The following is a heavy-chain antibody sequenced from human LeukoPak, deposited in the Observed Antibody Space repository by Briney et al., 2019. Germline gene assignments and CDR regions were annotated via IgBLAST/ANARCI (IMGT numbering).Heavy chain of an antibody. CDR2: ISPSSSYI. J-gene: IGHJ4*02. CDR3: AGDLTGGEYFDS. V-gene: IGHV3-21*01. Sequence: GRSLRLSCAASGFTLSSYKTTWVCQAPGKGLEWVACISPSSSYINYGASLKGRVTVSRDNAKNSLFLRIGSRTAEDTAINSGAGDLTGGEYFDSWGQGNLVSVSS. CDR1: GFTLSSYK. D-gene: IGHD3-16*01.